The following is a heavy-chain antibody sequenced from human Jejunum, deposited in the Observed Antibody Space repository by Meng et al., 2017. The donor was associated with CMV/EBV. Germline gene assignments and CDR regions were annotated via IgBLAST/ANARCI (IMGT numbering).Heavy chain of an antibody. J-gene: IGHJ4*02. Sequence: YWMSWVRQGPGKGLEWVANIKQDGSEKYYVDSVKGRFTISRDNAENSLYLQMNSLRAEDTAVYYCARVRGGLCSSTSCYKGGLDYWGQGTLVTVSS. D-gene: IGHD2-2*02. CDR2: IKQDGSEK. V-gene: IGHV3-7*01. CDR1: YW. CDR3: ARVRGGLCSSTSCYKGGLDY.